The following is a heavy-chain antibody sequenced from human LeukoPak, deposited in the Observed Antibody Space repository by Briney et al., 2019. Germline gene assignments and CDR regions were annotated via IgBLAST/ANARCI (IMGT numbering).Heavy chain of an antibody. J-gene: IGHJ4*02. D-gene: IGHD6-19*01. V-gene: IGHV1-69*13. CDR1: GYTFTSYY. CDR3: ARVAVAGNPPNFDY. Sequence: GASVKVTCKASGYTFTSYYLHWVRQAPGQGLEWMGGIIPIFGTANYAQKFQGRVTITADESTSTAYMELSSLRSEDTAVYYCARVAVAGNPPNFDYWGQGTLVTVSS. CDR2: IIPIFGTA.